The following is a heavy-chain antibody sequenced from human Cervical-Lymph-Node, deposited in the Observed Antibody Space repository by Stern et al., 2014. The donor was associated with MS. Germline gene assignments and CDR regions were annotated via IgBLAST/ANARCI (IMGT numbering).Heavy chain of an antibody. CDR1: GYTLTSYG. CDR3: ARERPIYGGNYYTRAFDY. D-gene: IGHD1-26*01. Sequence: VQLVESGAEVKKPGASVKVSCKTSGYTLTSYGISWVRQAPGQGLEWMGGISAYNGNTNYAQKLQGRVTVTTDTSTSTAYMELRSLRSDDTAVYYCARERPIYGGNYYTRAFDYWGQGTLVTVSS. CDR2: ISAYNGNT. V-gene: IGHV1-18*01. J-gene: IGHJ4*02.